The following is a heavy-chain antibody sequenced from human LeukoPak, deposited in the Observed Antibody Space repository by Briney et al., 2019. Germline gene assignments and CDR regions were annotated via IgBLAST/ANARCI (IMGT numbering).Heavy chain of an antibody. J-gene: IGHJ4*02. CDR2: IIPIFGTA. Sequence: ASVKVSCTASGGTFSSYAISWVRQAPGQGLEWMGGIIPIFGTANYAQKFQGRVTITADESTSTAYMELSSLRSEDTAVYYCARDRGPSGSGYQYYFDYWGQGTLVTVSS. V-gene: IGHV1-69*13. CDR1: GGTFSSYA. CDR3: ARDRGPSGSGYQYYFDY. D-gene: IGHD3-22*01.